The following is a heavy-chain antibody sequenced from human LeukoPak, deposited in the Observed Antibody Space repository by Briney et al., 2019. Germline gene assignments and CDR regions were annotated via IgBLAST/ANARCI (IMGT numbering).Heavy chain of an antibody. J-gene: IGHJ4*02. CDR3: AVLAAAGHGVDY. CDR2: INHSGSA. Sequence: PSETLSLTCAVYGGSFSGYYWSWIRQPPGKGLEWIGEINHSGSANYNPSLKSRVTISVDTSKNQFSLKLSSVTAADTAVYYCAVLAAAGHGVDYWGQGTLVTVSS. D-gene: IGHD6-13*01. CDR1: GGSFSGYY. V-gene: IGHV4-34*01.